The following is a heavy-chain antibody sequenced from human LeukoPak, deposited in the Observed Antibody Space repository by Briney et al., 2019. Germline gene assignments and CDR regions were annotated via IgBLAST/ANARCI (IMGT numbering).Heavy chain of an antibody. D-gene: IGHD3-16*01. J-gene: IGHJ6*02. CDR2: INHNGNVN. V-gene: IGHV3-7*03. Sequence: GGSLRLSCAASGVTFSGDWMNWARQAPGQGLEWVASINHNGNVNYYVDSVKGRFTISRDNAKNSLYLQMSNLRAEDTAVYFCARGGGLDVWGQGATVTVSS. CDR3: ARGGGLDV. CDR1: GVTFSGDW.